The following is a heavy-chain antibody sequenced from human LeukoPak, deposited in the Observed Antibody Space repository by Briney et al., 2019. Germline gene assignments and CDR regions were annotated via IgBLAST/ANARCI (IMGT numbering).Heavy chain of an antibody. CDR1: GYSISSGYY. Sequence: PSETLSLTCTVSGYSISSGYYWGWIRQPPGKGLEWIGSLYHSGSTYYNPSLKSRVTISIDTSKNQFSLKLSSVTAADTAVYYCAREGDIVGPHVWFDPWGQGTLVIVSS. D-gene: IGHD5-12*01. V-gene: IGHV4-38-2*02. CDR2: LYHSGST. J-gene: IGHJ5*02. CDR3: AREGDIVGPHVWFDP.